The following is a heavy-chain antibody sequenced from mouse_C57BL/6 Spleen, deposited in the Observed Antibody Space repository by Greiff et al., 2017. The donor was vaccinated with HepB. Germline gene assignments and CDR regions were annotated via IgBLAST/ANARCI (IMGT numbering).Heavy chain of an antibody. CDR2: ISYDGSN. D-gene: IGHD2-4*01. J-gene: IGHJ3*01. Sequence: ESGPGLVKPSQSLSLTCSVTGYSITSGYYWNWIRQFPGNKLEWMGYISYDGSNNYNPSLKNRISITRDTSKNQFFLKLNSVTTEDTATYYCARGYYDVYWGQGTLVTVSA. V-gene: IGHV3-6*01. CDR1: GYSITSGYY. CDR3: ARGYYDVY.